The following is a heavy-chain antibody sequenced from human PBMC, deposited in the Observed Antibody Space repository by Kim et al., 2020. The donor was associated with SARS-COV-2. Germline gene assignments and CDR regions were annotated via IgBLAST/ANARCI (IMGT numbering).Heavy chain of an antibody. CDR1: GFTFDDYA. CDR2: ISWNSGSI. CDR3: AKGHGGLYYYYYMDV. D-gene: IGHD2-15*01. V-gene: IGHV3-9*01. Sequence: GGSLRLSCAASGFTFDDYAMHWVRQAPGKGLEWVSGISWNSGSIGYADSVKGRFTISRDNAKNSLYLQMNSLRAEDTALYYCAKGHGGLYYYYYMDVWGKGTTVTVPS. J-gene: IGHJ6*03.